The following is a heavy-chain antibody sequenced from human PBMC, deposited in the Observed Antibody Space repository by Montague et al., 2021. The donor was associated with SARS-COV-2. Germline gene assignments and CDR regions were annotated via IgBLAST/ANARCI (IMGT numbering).Heavy chain of an antibody. Sequence: CAISGDSVCVIRLSRNSVRHTPARRFDRLRRSYYLLEWYNDYAVSVRGRVTINPDTSKNQFSLQLNSVTPEDTAIYYCTSGREGNYNVMDVWGQGTTVTVSS. CDR3: TSGREGNYNVMDV. CDR1: GDSVCVIRLS. D-gene: IGHD1-1*01. V-gene: IGHV6-1*01. J-gene: IGHJ6*02. CDR2: SYYLLEWYN.